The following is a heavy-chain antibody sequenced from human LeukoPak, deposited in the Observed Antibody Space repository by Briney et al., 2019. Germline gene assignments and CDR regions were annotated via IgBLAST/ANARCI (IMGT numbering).Heavy chain of an antibody. Sequence: PSETLSLTCAVYGGSFSGYYWSWIRQPPGKGLEWIGEINHSGSTNYNPSLKSRVTISVDRSKNQFSLKLSSVTAADTAVYYCARAGMVRGVITFDYWGQGTLVTVSS. D-gene: IGHD3-10*01. CDR1: GGSFSGYY. J-gene: IGHJ4*02. CDR3: ARAGMVRGVITFDY. V-gene: IGHV4-34*01. CDR2: INHSGST.